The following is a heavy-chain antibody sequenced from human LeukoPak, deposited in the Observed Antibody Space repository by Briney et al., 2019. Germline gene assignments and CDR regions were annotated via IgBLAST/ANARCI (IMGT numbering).Heavy chain of an antibody. Sequence: SETLSLTCAVYGGSFSGYYWSWIRQPPGKGLEWIGEINHSGSTNYNPSLKSRVTISVDTSKNQFSLKLSSVTAADTAVYYCARAGNMGSGWYGDYWGQGTLVTVSS. CDR2: INHSGST. V-gene: IGHV4-34*01. D-gene: IGHD6-19*01. CDR3: ARAGNMGSGWYGDY. J-gene: IGHJ4*02. CDR1: GGSFSGYY.